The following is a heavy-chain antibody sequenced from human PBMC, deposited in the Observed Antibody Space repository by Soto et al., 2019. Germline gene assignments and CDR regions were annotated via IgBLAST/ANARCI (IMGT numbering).Heavy chain of an antibody. V-gene: IGHV1-3*01. D-gene: IGHD6-19*01. CDR1: GYTFTSYA. CDR2: INAGNGNT. J-gene: IGHJ1*01. Sequence: QVQLVQSGAEVKKPGASVKVSCKASGYTFTSYAMHWVRQAPEQRLEWMGWINAGNGNTKYSQKFQGRVTITRDTSASTAYMELSSLRSEDTAVYYCARGGSGWYDEYFQHWGQGTLVTVSS. CDR3: ARGGSGWYDEYFQH.